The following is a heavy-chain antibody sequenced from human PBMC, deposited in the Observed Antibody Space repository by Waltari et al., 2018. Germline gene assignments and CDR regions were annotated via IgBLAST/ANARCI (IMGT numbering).Heavy chain of an antibody. CDR3: AKDFAAAGTQTPYYFDY. J-gene: IGHJ4*02. Sequence: EVQLLESGGGWVQPGGSLRLSCAASGFTFSSYAMSWVRQAPGKGLEWVSAISGSGGSTYYADSVKGRFTISRDNSKNTLYLQMNSLRAEDTAVYYCAKDFAAAGTQTPYYFDYWGQGTLVTVSS. D-gene: IGHD6-13*01. V-gene: IGHV3-23*01. CDR2: ISGSGGST. CDR1: GFTFSSYA.